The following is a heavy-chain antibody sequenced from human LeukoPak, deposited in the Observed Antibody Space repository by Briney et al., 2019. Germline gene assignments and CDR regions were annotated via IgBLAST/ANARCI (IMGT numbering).Heavy chain of an antibody. CDR2: IYYSGST. J-gene: IGHJ4*02. Sequence: SETLSLTCTVSGASVDTISYYWGWIRQSPGKGLEWIGSIYYSGSTYYKSSLKSRVTISVDTSKNQFSLSLSSVTAADTAVYFCARSRQRDSYFFDSWGQGTLVTVSS. CDR1: GASVDTISYY. V-gene: IGHV4-39*01. CDR3: ARSRQRDSYFFDS. D-gene: IGHD1-1*01.